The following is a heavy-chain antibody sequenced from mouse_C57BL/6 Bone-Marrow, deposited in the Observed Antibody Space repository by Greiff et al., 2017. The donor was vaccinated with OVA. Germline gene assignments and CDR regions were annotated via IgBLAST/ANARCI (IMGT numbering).Heavy chain of an antibody. V-gene: IGHV1-15*01. Sequence: VQVVESGAELVRPGASVTLSCKASGYTFTDYEMHWVKQTPVHGLEWIGAIDPETGGTAYNQKFKGKAILTADKSSSTAYMELRSLTSEDSAVYYCTRGTGPYYFAYWGQGTTLTVSS. CDR2: IDPETGGT. D-gene: IGHD4-1*01. CDR3: TRGTGPYYFAY. J-gene: IGHJ2*01. CDR1: GYTFTDYE.